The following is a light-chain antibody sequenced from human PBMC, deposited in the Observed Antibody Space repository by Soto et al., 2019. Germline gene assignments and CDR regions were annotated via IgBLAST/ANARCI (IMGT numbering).Light chain of an antibody. CDR3: QQYYSYPGT. CDR1: QGISSY. J-gene: IGKJ3*01. CDR2: AAS. V-gene: IGKV1-8*01. Sequence: AIRMTQSPSSLSASTGDRVTITCRASQGISSYLAWYQQKPGKAPKLLIYAASTLQSGVPSRFSGSGSGTDFTLTISCLQSGDFATYYCQQYYSYPGTFGPGTKVDIK.